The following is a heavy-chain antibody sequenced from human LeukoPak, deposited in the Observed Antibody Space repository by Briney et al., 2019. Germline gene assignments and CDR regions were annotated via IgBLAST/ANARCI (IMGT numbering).Heavy chain of an antibody. Sequence: PSETLSLTCAVYGGSFSGYYWSWIRQPPGKGLEWIGEINHSGSTNYNTSLKSRVTISVDTSKNQFSLKLSSVTAANTAVYYCARSPVSDSSGREPFDIWGQGTMVTVSS. D-gene: IGHD3-22*01. V-gene: IGHV4-34*01. CDR2: INHSGST. J-gene: IGHJ3*02. CDR3: ARSPVSDSSGREPFDI. CDR1: GGSFSGYY.